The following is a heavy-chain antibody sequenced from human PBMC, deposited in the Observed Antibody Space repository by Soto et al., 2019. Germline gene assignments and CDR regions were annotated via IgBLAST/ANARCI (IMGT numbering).Heavy chain of an antibody. D-gene: IGHD3-10*01. CDR2: IYYSGST. Sequence: PSETLSLTCTVSGGSISSGGYYWSWIRQHPGKGLEWIGYIYYSGSTYYNPSLKSRVTISVDTSKNQFSLKLSSVTAADTAVYYCARAQTFYGSGSYLAFRFFDYWGQGTLVTVSS. CDR3: ARAQTFYGSGSYLAFRFFDY. J-gene: IGHJ4*02. V-gene: IGHV4-31*03. CDR1: GGSISSGGYY.